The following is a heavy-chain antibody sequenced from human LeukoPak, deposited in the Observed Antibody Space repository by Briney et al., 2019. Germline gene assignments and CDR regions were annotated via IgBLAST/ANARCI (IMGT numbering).Heavy chain of an antibody. V-gene: IGHV4-39*07. CDR2: GDYSGGT. J-gene: IGHJ4*02. Sequence: SETPSLTCTVSGDSFSSVTDYWAWIRQPPGKGLEWIASGDYSGGTYYNPSLESRVAISADMSKKQISLKLTSVTGADTAVYYCAGERGEEYSSGWYKTNYFDKWGQGIRVTVSS. D-gene: IGHD6-19*01. CDR1: GDSFSSVTDY. CDR3: AGERGEEYSSGWYKTNYFDK.